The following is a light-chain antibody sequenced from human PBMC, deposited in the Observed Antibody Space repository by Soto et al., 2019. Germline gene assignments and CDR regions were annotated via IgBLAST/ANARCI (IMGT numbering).Light chain of an antibody. CDR1: SSNIGANYD. J-gene: IGLJ1*01. V-gene: IGLV1-40*01. Sequence: QSVLTQPPSVSGAPGRRVTISCTGRSSNIGANYDVNWYQLLPGTAPKLLIHGNINRPSGVPDRFSGSKSGTSASLAITGLQAEDEADYYCQSYDSRLTGYVFGSGTKLTVL. CDR2: GNI. CDR3: QSYDSRLTGYV.